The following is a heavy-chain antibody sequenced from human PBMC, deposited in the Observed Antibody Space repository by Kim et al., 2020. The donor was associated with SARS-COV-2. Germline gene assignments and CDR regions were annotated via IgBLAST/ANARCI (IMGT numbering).Heavy chain of an antibody. CDR2: IWYDGSNK. CDR1: GFTFSSYG. D-gene: IGHD3-22*01. Sequence: GGSLRLSCAASGFTFSSYGMHWVRQAPGKGLEWVAVIWYDGSNKYYADSVKGRFTISRDNSKNTLYLQMNSLRAEDTAVYYCAREGEYYYDSSGYYKRGAFDIWGQGTMVTVSS. J-gene: IGHJ3*02. CDR3: AREGEYYYDSSGYYKRGAFDI. V-gene: IGHV3-33*01.